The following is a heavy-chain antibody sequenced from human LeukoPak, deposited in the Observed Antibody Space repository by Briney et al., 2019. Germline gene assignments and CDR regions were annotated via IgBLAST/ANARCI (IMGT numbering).Heavy chain of an antibody. Sequence: SVKVSCKASGGTFSSYAISWVRQAPGQGLEWMGGIIPIFGTANYAQKFQGRVTITADESTSTAYMELSSLRSKDTAVYYCARIHYDFWSGYYPDYYYYGMDVWGQGTTVTVSS. J-gene: IGHJ6*02. CDR1: GGTFSSYA. CDR3: ARIHYDFWSGYYPDYYYYGMDV. D-gene: IGHD3-3*01. CDR2: IIPIFGTA. V-gene: IGHV1-69*01.